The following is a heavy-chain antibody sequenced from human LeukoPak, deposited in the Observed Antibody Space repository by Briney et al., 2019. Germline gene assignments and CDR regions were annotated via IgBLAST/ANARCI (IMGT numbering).Heavy chain of an antibody. Sequence: LTGGSLRLSCAASGFTFSSYGMHWVRQAPGKGLEWVSAISGSGGSTYYANSVKGRFTIFRDNSRDTLYLQMNSLRADDSALYYCAKSLEMSTIGWFDPWGQGTLVTVSS. J-gene: IGHJ5*02. D-gene: IGHD5-24*01. V-gene: IGHV3-23*01. CDR2: ISGSGGST. CDR1: GFTFSSYG. CDR3: AKSLEMSTIGWFDP.